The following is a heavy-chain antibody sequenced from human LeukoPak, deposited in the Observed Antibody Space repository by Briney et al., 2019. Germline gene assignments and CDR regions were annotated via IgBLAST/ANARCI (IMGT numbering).Heavy chain of an antibody. D-gene: IGHD6-19*01. CDR2: IYSGGSI. Sequence: GGSLRLSCVASGFTVSSNYMSWVRQAPGKGLEWVSVIYSGGSIDYADSVKGRFTISRDNSQNTVYLQMNSLRAEDTAVYYCARGGGWYDFDFWGQGTLVTVSS. J-gene: IGHJ4*02. CDR3: ARGGGWYDFDF. CDR1: GFTVSSNY. V-gene: IGHV3-66*01.